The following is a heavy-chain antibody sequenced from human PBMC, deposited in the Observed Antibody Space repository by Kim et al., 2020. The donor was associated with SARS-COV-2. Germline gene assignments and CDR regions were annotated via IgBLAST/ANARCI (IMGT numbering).Heavy chain of an antibody. Sequence: TNSNPSLNGRVTIAVDTSKNQFSLKLGSVTGADTAVYYCAGEWEPNPFDYWGQGTLVTVSS. D-gene: IGHD1-26*01. J-gene: IGHJ4*02. CDR3: AGEWEPNPFDY. V-gene: IGHV4-61*02. CDR2: T.